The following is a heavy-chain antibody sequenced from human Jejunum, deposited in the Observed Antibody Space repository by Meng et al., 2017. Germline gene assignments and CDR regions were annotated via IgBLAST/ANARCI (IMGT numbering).Heavy chain of an antibody. V-gene: IGHV3-23*01. D-gene: IGHD6-19*01. CDR3: AKGKVGVAGPPDD. Sequence: EVQLLESGGGLVRPGGSLKLSCAASGFKFSDYAMTWVRQAPGKGLEWVSGISSSGGGTYYADSVQGRFTSSRDNSKNTVTLQMDSLRPEDTAVYYCAKGKVGVAGPPDDWGRGILVTVSS. CDR1: GFKFSDYA. CDR2: ISSSGGGT. J-gene: IGHJ4*02.